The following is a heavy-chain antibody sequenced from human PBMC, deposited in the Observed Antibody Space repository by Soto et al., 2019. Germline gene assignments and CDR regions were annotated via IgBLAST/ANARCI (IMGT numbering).Heavy chain of an antibody. CDR3: VRERKGYFDP. V-gene: IGHV3-23*01. D-gene: IGHD2-2*01. J-gene: IGHJ5*02. CDR1: GFSFSAYD. Sequence: GGSLRLSCVASGFSFSAYDMNWVRQAPGKGLEWVAGLTGSGDDTYYADSVKGRFTISRVNSKNILYLQMNNQRVDDTALYYCVRERKGYFDPWGQGTLVTVSS. CDR2: LTGSGDDT.